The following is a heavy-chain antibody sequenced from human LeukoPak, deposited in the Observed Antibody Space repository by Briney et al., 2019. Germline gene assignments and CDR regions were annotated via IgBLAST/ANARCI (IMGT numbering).Heavy chain of an antibody. V-gene: IGHV1-8*01. J-gene: IGHJ3*02. D-gene: IGHD2-21*02. Sequence: ASVKVSCKASGYTFTSYDINWVRQATGQALEWMGWMNPNSGNTGYAQKFQGRVTMTRNTYISPAYMELSSLRSEDTAVYYCAREEGDWGDAFDIWGQGTLVTVSS. CDR2: MNPNSGNT. CDR1: GYTFTSYD. CDR3: AREEGDWGDAFDI.